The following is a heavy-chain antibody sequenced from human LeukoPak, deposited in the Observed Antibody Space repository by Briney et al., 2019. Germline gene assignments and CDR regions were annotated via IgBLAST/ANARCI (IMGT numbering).Heavy chain of an antibody. D-gene: IGHD1-14*01. CDR2: MSGSGGKT. CDR1: GFTFNNYA. Sequence: GGSLRLSCAASGFTFNNYAMNWVRQAPGKGLEWVSSMSGSGGKTYYADSVKGRFTISRDNSKHTLYLQMNSLRAEDTAVYYCAKPARTDAFDIWGQGTMITVSS. CDR3: AKPARTDAFDI. J-gene: IGHJ3*02. V-gene: IGHV3-23*01.